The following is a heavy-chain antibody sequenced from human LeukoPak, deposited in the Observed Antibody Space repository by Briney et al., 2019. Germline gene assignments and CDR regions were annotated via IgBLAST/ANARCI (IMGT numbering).Heavy chain of an antibody. CDR2: IYHSGST. V-gene: IGHV4-4*02. D-gene: IGHD6-13*01. CDR3: ARSPNSAAGLDY. Sequence: SETLSLTCAVSGGSISSNNWWTWVRQPPGKGLEWIEEIYHSGSTNYNPSLKSRVTISIDKSKNQFSLKLNSVTAADTAVYYCARSPNSAAGLDYWGQGTLVTVSS. CDR1: GGSISSNNW. J-gene: IGHJ4*02.